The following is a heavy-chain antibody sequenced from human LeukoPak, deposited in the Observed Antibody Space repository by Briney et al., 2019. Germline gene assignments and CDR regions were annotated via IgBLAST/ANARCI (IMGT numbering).Heavy chain of an antibody. Sequence: ASVKVSCKASGYTFNNYGITWVRQAPGQGLEWMGWISAYNGHIKYAQKFQGRVTMTRDTSISTAYMELSRLRSDDTAVYYCARVSRDGYNKIIGWFDPWGQGTLVTVSS. D-gene: IGHD5-24*01. J-gene: IGHJ5*02. CDR3: ARVSRDGYNKIIGWFDP. CDR1: GYTFNNYG. CDR2: ISAYNGHI. V-gene: IGHV1-18*01.